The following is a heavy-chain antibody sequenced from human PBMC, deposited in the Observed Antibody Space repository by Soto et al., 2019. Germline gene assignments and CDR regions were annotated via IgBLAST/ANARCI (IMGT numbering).Heavy chain of an antibody. D-gene: IGHD3-16*02. CDR1: GFTFSDYY. Sequence: GGSLRLSCVVSGFTFSDYYMNWIRRAPGKGLEWVAYISISGFTTFYADSVKGRFTISRDTNDNAVYLQMDNLRPEDTAMYYCARPPSDVIVGGYPLFGHWGQGTQVTVSS. CDR2: ISISGFTT. CDR3: ARPPSDVIVGGYPLFGH. V-gene: IGHV3-11*01. J-gene: IGHJ4*02.